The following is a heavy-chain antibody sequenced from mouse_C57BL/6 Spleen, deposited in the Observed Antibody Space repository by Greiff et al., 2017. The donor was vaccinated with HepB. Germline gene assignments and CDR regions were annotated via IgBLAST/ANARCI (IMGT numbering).Heavy chain of an antibody. CDR2: INPSSGYT. V-gene: IGHV1-4*01. CDR3: ARYSYYGPFDY. D-gene: IGHD2-1*01. CDR1: GYTFTSYT. J-gene: IGHJ2*01. Sequence: VQLQESGAELARPGASVKMSCKASGYTFTSYTMHWVKQRPGQGLEWIGYINPSSGYTKYNQKFKDKATLTADKSSSTAYMQLSSLTSEDSAVYYCARYSYYGPFDYWGQGTTLTVSS.